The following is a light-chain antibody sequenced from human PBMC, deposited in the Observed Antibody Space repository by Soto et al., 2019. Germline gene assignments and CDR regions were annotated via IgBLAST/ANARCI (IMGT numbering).Light chain of an antibody. Sequence: QSVLTQPASVSGSPEQSITISCTGTSSDVGGYNYVSWYQQHPGKAPKLMIYDVSARPSGVSNRFSGSKSGNTASLTISGLQAEDEADYYCSSYTGNVVFGGGTKLTVL. CDR3: SSYTGNVV. CDR1: SSDVGGYNY. V-gene: IGLV2-14*01. CDR2: DVS. J-gene: IGLJ2*01.